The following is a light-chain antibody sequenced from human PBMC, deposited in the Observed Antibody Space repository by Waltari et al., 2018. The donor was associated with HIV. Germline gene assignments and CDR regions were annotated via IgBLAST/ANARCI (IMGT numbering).Light chain of an antibody. CDR1: RYNIGDNY. Sequence: QSVLTQPPSVYAAPGQKVTLSCSVNRYNIGDNYVSSPQHVPGKAPKVLIYDNNKRPSGTPARFIGSKSGTSATLDIIGLQTGDEADYYCATWDASLSAVVFGGGTRLTVL. CDR3: ATWDASLSAVV. CDR2: DNN. V-gene: IGLV1-51*01. J-gene: IGLJ2*01.